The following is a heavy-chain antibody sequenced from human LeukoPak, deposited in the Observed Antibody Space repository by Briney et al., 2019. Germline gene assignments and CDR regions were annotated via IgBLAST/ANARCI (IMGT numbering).Heavy chain of an antibody. Sequence: GGSLRLSCAASGFTFSSYGMHWVRQAPGKGLEWVAFIRYDGSNKYYADSVKGRFTISRDNSKNTLYLQMNSLRAEDTAVYYCAKTGPSYCSGDSCYPYYFDYWGQGTLVTVSS. J-gene: IGHJ4*02. D-gene: IGHD2-15*01. CDR3: AKTGPSYCSGDSCYPYYFDY. CDR2: IRYDGSNK. V-gene: IGHV3-30*02. CDR1: GFTFSSYG.